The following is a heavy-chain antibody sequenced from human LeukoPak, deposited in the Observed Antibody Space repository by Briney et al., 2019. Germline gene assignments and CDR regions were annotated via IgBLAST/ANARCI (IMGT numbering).Heavy chain of an antibody. D-gene: IGHD6-6*01. V-gene: IGHV4-30-4*08. J-gene: IGHJ4*02. Sequence: NPSQTLSLTCTVSGGSISSGDYYWSWIRQPPGKGLEWIGYIYYSGSTYYNPSLKSRVTISVETSKNQFSLKLSSVTAADTAVYYCASEDSSSSYFDYWGQGTLVTVSS. CDR1: GGSISSGDYY. CDR2: IYYSGST. CDR3: ASEDSSSSYFDY.